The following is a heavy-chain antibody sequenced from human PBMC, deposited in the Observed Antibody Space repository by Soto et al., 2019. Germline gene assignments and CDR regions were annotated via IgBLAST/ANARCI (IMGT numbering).Heavy chain of an antibody. Sequence: PGESLKISCKGSGYSFTSYWISWVRQMPGKGLECMGRIDPSDSYTNYSPSFQGHVTISADKSISTAYLQWSSLKASDTAMYYCARHLADGYSGYEGRKDYFDYWGQGTLVTVSS. V-gene: IGHV5-10-1*01. J-gene: IGHJ4*02. CDR3: ARHLADGYSGYEGRKDYFDY. CDR2: IDPSDSYT. D-gene: IGHD5-12*01. CDR1: GYSFTSYW.